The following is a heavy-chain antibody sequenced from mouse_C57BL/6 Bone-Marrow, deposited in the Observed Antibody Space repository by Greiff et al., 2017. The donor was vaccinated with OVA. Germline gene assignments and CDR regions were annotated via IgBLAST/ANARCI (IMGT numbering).Heavy chain of an antibody. D-gene: IGHD2-4*01. CDR2: ISSGGSYT. V-gene: IGHV5-6*01. Sequence: EVTLVESGGDLVKPGGSLKLSCAASGFTFSSYGMSWVRQTPDKRLEWVATISSGGSYTYYPDSVKGRFTISRDNAKNTLYLQMSSLKSEDTAMYYCAGYEYDGSWFAYWGQGTLVTVSA. CDR1: GFTFSSYG. CDR3: AGYEYDGSWFAY. J-gene: IGHJ3*01.